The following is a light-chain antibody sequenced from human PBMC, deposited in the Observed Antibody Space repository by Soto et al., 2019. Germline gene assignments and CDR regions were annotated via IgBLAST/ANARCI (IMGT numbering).Light chain of an antibody. CDR2: AAS. Sequence: DIQMTQSPSSLSASVGDRVTITCRASQSISSYLNWYQQKPGKAPKLLIYAASSLQSGVPSRFSGSGSGTDFTLTISCLQPEDFATYYCQQSRPFGQGTKLDIK. J-gene: IGKJ1*01. CDR3: QQSRP. CDR1: QSISSY. V-gene: IGKV1-39*01.